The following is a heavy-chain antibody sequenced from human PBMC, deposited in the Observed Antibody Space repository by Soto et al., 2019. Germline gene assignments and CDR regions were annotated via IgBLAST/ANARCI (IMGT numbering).Heavy chain of an antibody. V-gene: IGHV3-15*01. D-gene: IGHD1-1*01. CDR1: GITFSAAW. CDR3: TWNADYYLGMAV. Sequence: EVQLVESGGGLVKPGGSLSLSCALSGITFSAAWMSWVRQAPGKGLEWVGRIKSKGSGGTTDYAEPVQGRFTISREDSKNTMYLEMNSLKSEDTAVYYCTWNADYYLGMAVWGQGTTVTVSS. CDR2: IKSKGSGGTT. J-gene: IGHJ6*02.